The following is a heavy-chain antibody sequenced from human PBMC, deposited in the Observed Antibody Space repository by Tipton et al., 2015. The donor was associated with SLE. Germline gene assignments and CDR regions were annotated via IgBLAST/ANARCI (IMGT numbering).Heavy chain of an antibody. J-gene: IGHJ5*01. V-gene: IGHV4-61*09. CDR1: GASMNSGTDY. CDR2: IFSTGSRPGGT. CDR3: ARGSTVVAPDS. D-gene: IGHD4-23*01. Sequence: TLSLTCTVSGASMNSGTDYWSWIRQPAGKGLEWVGHIFSTGSRPGGTDYNPSLESRVTISLDSSKNQLSLRLSSVTAADTAVYYCARGSTVVAPDSWGQGTLVTVSS.